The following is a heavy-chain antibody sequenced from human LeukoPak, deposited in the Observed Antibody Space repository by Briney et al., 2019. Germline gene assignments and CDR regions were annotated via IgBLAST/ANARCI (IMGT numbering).Heavy chain of an antibody. CDR2: LYYSGST. V-gene: IGHV4-39*01. CDR1: GGSISTISYY. CDR3: ARNVPSPSHHFDI. Sequence: SETLSLTCTVSGGSISTISYYWGWMRQPPGQGLKWIGSLYYSGSTYYNPSLKSRVTISVDTSKNQFSLKLTSVTAADTAVYYCARNVPSPSHHFDIWGQGTMVTVSS. D-gene: IGHD1-1*01. J-gene: IGHJ3*02.